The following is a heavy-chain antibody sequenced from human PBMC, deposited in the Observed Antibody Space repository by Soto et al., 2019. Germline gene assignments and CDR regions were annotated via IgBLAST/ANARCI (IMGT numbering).Heavy chain of an antibody. CDR3: ARDLGYSYGYYYYGMDV. D-gene: IGHD5-18*01. CDR2: ISSSSSYI. CDR1: GFTFSSYS. J-gene: IGHJ6*02. V-gene: IGHV3-21*01. Sequence: GGSLRLSCAASGFTFSSYSMNWVRQAPGKGLEWVSSISSSSSYIYYADSVKGRFTISRDNAKNSLYLQVNSLRAEDTAVYYCARDLGYSYGYYYYGMDVWGQGTTVTVSS.